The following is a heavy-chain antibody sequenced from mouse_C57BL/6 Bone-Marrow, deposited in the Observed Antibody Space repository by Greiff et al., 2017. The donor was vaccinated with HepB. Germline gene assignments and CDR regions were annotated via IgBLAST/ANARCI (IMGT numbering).Heavy chain of an antibody. D-gene: IGHD3-3*01. V-gene: IGHV5-4*01. Sequence: EVNVVESGGGLVKPGGSLKLSCAASGFTFSSYAMSWVRQTPEKRLEWVATISDGGSYTYYPDNVKGRFTISRDNAKNNLYLQMSHLKSEDTAMYYCARDREGSFFDYWGQGTTLTVSS. CDR2: ISDGGSYT. CDR3: ARDREGSFFDY. J-gene: IGHJ2*01. CDR1: GFTFSSYA.